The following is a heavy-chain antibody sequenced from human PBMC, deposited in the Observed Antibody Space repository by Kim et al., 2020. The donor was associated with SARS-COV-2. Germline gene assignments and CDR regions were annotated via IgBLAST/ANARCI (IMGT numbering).Heavy chain of an antibody. Sequence: GESLKISCKGSGYSFTSYWISWVRQMPGKGLEWMGRIDPSDSYTNYSPSFQGHVTTSADKSISTAYLQWSSLKASDTAMYYCARLSYYDSSGYYPEDYWGQGTLVTVSS. D-gene: IGHD3-22*01. CDR1: GYSFTSYW. J-gene: IGHJ4*02. CDR2: IDPSDSYT. V-gene: IGHV5-10-1*01. CDR3: ARLSYYDSSGYYPEDY.